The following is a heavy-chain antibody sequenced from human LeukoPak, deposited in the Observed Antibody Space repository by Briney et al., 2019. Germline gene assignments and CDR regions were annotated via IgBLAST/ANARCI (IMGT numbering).Heavy chain of an antibody. V-gene: IGHV3-9*01. CDR1: GFTFDDYA. D-gene: IGHD6-13*01. CDR2: ISWNSGSI. J-gene: IGHJ6*02. CDR3: ARAAAGPGHYYYYGMDV. Sequence: PGGSLRLSCAASGFTFDDYAMHWVRQAPGKGLEWVSGISWNSGSIGYADSVKGRFTISRDNAKNSLHLQMNSLRAEDTALYYCARAAAGPGHYYYYGMDVWGQGTTVTVSS.